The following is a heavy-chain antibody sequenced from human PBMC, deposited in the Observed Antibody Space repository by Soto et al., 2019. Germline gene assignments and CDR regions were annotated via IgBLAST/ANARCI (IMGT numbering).Heavy chain of an antibody. CDR1: GFTFTSYA. D-gene: IGHD6-13*01. V-gene: IGHV3-23*01. J-gene: IGHJ3*02. Sequence: PGGSLRLSCAASGFTFTSYAMSWVRQAPGKGLEWVSLITSGGGSRYYADSVKGRFTTSRDTSRNTLFLQMNNLRAEDTAIYYCAKNWGVAASRAAFETWGQGTVVTVSS. CDR2: ITSGGGSR. CDR3: AKNWGVAASRAAFET.